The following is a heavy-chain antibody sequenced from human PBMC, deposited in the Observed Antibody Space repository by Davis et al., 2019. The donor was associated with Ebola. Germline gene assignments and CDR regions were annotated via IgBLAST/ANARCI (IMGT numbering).Heavy chain of an antibody. CDR1: GFTFSSYS. Sequence: GGSLRLSCAASGFTFSSYSMNWVRQAPGKGLEWVSSISSSSSYIYYADSVKGRFTIPRANAKNSLYLQMNSLRAEDTAVYYCARSSIAARPGYYYGMDVWGQGTTVTVSS. J-gene: IGHJ6*02. CDR2: ISSSSSYI. V-gene: IGHV3-21*01. CDR3: ARSSIAARPGYYYGMDV. D-gene: IGHD6-6*01.